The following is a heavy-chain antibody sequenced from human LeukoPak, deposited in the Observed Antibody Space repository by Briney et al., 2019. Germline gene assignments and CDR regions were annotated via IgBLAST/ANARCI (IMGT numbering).Heavy chain of an antibody. V-gene: IGHV1-24*01. CDR3: ATDLRRWIQLKVY. CDR1: GYTLTELS. Sequence: GASVKVSCKVSGYTLTELSVHWVRQAPGKGLEWMGGFDPEDGETIYAQKFQGRVTMTEDTSTDTAYMELSSLRSEDTAVYYCATDLRRWIQLKVYWGQGTLVTVSS. CDR2: FDPEDGET. D-gene: IGHD5-18*01. J-gene: IGHJ4*02.